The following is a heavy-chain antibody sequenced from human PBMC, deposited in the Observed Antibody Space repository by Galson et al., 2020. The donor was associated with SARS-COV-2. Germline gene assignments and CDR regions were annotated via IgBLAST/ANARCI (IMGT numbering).Heavy chain of an antibody. Sequence: ETSETLSLTCTVSGGSISSYYWSWLRQPPGKGLEWIGYIYYSGSTNYNPSLKSRVTISVDTSKNQFSLKLSSVTAADTAVYYCARDTGGGMDVWGQGTTVTVSS. CDR1: GGSISSYY. CDR3: ARDTGGGMDV. V-gene: IGHV4-59*01. D-gene: IGHD3-10*01. J-gene: IGHJ6*02. CDR2: IYYSGST.